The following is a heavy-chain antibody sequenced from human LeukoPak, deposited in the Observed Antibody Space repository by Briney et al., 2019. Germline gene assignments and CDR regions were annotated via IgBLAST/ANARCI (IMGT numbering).Heavy chain of an antibody. CDR3: AGSAYYYSDH. CDR2: IYSSGST. D-gene: IGHD3-22*01. Sequence: SETLSLTCTVSGGSISSYYWSWIRQPAGKGLEWIGRIYSSGSTNYNPSLKSRVTMSVDTSKNQFSLKLNSVTAADTAVYYCAGSAYYYSDHWGQGALVTVSS. V-gene: IGHV4-4*07. J-gene: IGHJ4*02. CDR1: GGSISSYY.